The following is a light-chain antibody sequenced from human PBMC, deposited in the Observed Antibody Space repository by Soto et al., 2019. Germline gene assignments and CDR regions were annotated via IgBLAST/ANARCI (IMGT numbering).Light chain of an antibody. V-gene: IGLV2-14*01. J-gene: IGLJ2*01. CDR3: SSYTSSSTVV. CDR1: SSDVGGYNY. CDR2: EVS. Sequence: QSALTQPASVSGSPGQSITISCTGSSSDVGGYNYVSWYQQHPGKAPKFMIYEVSNRPSGVSNRFSGSKSGNTASLPISGRQPEDEADYYCSSYTSSSTVVFGGGTKLTVL.